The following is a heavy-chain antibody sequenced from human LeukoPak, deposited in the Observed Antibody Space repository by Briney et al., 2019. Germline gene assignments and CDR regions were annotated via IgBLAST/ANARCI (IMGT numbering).Heavy chain of an antibody. Sequence: GGSLRLSCAASGFTFSTYAMTWVRQAPGKGLEWVANIKQDGGEKYYVDSVKGRFTISRDNAKNSLYLQMNSLRADDTAVYYCARDRLIGGLDPWGQGTLVTVSS. J-gene: IGHJ5*02. V-gene: IGHV3-7*01. CDR2: IKQDGGEK. D-gene: IGHD3-3*01. CDR1: GFTFSTYA. CDR3: ARDRLIGGLDP.